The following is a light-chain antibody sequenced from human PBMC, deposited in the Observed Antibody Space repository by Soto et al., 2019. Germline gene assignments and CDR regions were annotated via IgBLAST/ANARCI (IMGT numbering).Light chain of an antibody. CDR1: QSISSR. Sequence: DIQMTQSPSTLSASVGDRVTITCRASQSISSRLVWYQQKPGKAPKLLIYDASSLGSGVPSRFSGSGSGTEFTLTISSLQPDDFAIYYCQQYHSHPKKFGQGTKVEIK. CDR2: DAS. J-gene: IGKJ1*01. V-gene: IGKV1-5*01. CDR3: QQYHSHPKK.